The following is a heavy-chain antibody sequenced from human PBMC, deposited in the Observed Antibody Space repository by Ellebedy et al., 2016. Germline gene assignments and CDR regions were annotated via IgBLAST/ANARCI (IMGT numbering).Heavy chain of an antibody. CDR3: ASSGSSDAFDI. CDR2: IYYSGST. CDR1: GGSISSYY. Sequence: SETLSLTCTVSGGSISSYYWSWIRQPPGKGLEWIGYIYYSGSTNYNPSLKSRVTISVDTSKNQFSLKLSSVTAADTAVFYCASSGSSDAFDIWGQGTMVTVSS. D-gene: IGHD1-26*01. J-gene: IGHJ3*02. V-gene: IGHV4-59*01.